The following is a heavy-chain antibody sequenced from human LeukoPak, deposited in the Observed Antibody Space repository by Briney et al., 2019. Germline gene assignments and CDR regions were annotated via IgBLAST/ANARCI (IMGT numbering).Heavy chain of an antibody. D-gene: IGHD2/OR15-2a*01. J-gene: IGHJ4*02. CDR3: ARAMSRIRKVFDY. CDR1: GGSFSGYY. V-gene: IGHV4-34*01. Sequence: PSETLSLTCAVYGGSFSGYYWSWIRQPPGKGLEWIGEINHSGSTNYNPSLKSRVTISVDTSKNQFSLKLSSVTAADTAVYCCARAMSRIRKVFDYWGQGTLVTVSS. CDR2: INHSGST.